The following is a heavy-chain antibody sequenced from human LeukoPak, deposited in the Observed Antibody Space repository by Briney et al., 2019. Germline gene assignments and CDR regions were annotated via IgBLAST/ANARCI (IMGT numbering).Heavy chain of an antibody. V-gene: IGHV4-4*02. D-gene: IGHD6-13*01. Sequence: SETLSLTCAVSGGSISSSNWWSWVRQPPGKGLEWIGEIYHSGSTNYNPSLKSRVTISVDKSKNQFSLKLSSVTAADTAVYYCARRSSSWYATHYYYYMDVWGEGTTVTISS. CDR3: ARRSSSWYATHYYYYMDV. J-gene: IGHJ6*03. CDR1: GGSISSSNW. CDR2: IYHSGST.